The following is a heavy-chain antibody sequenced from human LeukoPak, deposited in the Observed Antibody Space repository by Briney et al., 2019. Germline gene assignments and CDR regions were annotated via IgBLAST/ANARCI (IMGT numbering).Heavy chain of an antibody. V-gene: IGHV4-39*01. CDR1: GGSISSYY. D-gene: IGHD2-2*01. J-gene: IGHJ3*02. CDR2: IYYSGST. CDR3: ASSRGYSTPAFDI. Sequence: SETLSLTCTVSGGSISSYYWGWIRQPPGKGLEWIGSIYYSGSTYYNPSLKSRVTISVDTSKNQFSLKLSSVTAADTAVYYCASSRGYSTPAFDIWGQGTMVTVSS.